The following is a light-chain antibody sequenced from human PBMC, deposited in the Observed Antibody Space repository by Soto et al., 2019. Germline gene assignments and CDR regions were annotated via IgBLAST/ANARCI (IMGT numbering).Light chain of an antibody. CDR1: SSDVGGYNY. CDR3: SSYTSSSTPL. J-gene: IGLJ2*01. V-gene: IGLV2-14*01. CDR2: EVS. Sequence: QSALTQPASVSGSPGQSITISCTGTSSDVGGYNYVSWYQQHPGKAPKLMIYEVSNRPSGVSNRFSGSKSGNTASLTISGLQAEDVADYYCSSYTSSSTPLFGGGTKLTVL.